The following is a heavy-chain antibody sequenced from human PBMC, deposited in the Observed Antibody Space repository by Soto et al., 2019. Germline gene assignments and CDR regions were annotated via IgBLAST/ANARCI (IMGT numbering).Heavy chain of an antibody. CDR1: GGTFSSYT. V-gene: IGHV1-69*02. D-gene: IGHD5-12*01. J-gene: IGHJ4*02. CDR2: IIPILGIA. CDR3: ARVGSGYKIDY. Sequence: GASVKVSCKASGGTFSSYTISWVRQAPGQGLEWMGRIIPILGIANYAQKFQGRVTIAADKSTSTAYMELSSLRSEDTAVYYCARVGSGYKIDYRGQGTLVTVSS.